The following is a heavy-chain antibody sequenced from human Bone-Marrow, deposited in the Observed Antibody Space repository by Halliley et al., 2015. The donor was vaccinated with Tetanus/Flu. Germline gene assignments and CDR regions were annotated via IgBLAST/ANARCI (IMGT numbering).Heavy chain of an antibody. D-gene: IGHD3-10*01. V-gene: IGHV4-59*08. CDR1: GASINHFY. Sequence: TLSLTCTVSGASINHFYWSWIRQSPGKGLEWIGYIHYSGITNYNPSLKSRVTISVDTSKSQFSLRLSSVTAADTAVYYCARHNGGFGESEYFQHWGQGTLVTVSS. CDR2: IHYSGIT. J-gene: IGHJ1*01. CDR3: ARHNGGFGESEYFQH.